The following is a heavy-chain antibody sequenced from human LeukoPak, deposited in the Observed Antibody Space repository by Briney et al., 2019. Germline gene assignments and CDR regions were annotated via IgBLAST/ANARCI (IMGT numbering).Heavy chain of an antibody. CDR2: IWYDGSNK. CDR1: GFTVSTDC. V-gene: IGHV3-33*01. D-gene: IGHD4-17*01. J-gene: IGHJ4*02. CDR3: ARGTAVTHGYFEY. Sequence: AGSLRLSCAVSGFTVSTDCMGWVRQAPGGGLGWVAFIWYDGSNKYYADSVEGRFTISRDDSKNTLYLHMISLRAEERAMYYCARGTAVTHGYFEYWGQGTLVTVSS.